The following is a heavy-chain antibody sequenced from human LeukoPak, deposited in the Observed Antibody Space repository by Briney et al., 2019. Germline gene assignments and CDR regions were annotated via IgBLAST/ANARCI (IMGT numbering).Heavy chain of an antibody. CDR1: GGSFSGYY. CDR2: INHSGST. Sequence: PSVTLTLTCAVYGGSFSGYYWSWIRQPPGKGLEWIGEINHSGSTNYNPSLKSRVTISVDTSKNQFSLKLSSVTAADTAVYYCARVGGSGWYRNFDYWGQGTLVTVSS. V-gene: IGHV4-34*01. D-gene: IGHD6-19*01. J-gene: IGHJ4*02. CDR3: ARVGGSGWYRNFDY.